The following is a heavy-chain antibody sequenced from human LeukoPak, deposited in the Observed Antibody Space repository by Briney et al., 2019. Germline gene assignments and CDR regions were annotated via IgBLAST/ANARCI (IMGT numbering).Heavy chain of an antibody. J-gene: IGHJ4*02. Sequence: AGSLRLSCAASGFTFSDYYMSWIRPTPGKGLEWVSSISSSSSYTNSADSVKGRFTISRDNAKTSLYLQMNSLRAEDTAVYYCARGRGGRYSSAATTDYWGQGTLVTVSS. CDR2: ISSSSSYT. D-gene: IGHD6-25*01. CDR1: GFTFSDYY. V-gene: IGHV3-11*05. CDR3: ARGRGGRYSSAATTDY.